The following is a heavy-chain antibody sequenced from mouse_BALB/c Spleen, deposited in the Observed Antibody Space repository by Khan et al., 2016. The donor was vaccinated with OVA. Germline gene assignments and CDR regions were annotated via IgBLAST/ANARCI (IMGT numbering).Heavy chain of an antibody. J-gene: IGHJ2*01. CDR2: ISSCGGTT. CDR1: GFAFSNYD. CDR3: VRLHYYGSNYYFDY. Sequence: EVELVESGGGLVKPGGSLKLSCTVSGFAFSNYDMSWVRQTPEKRLDWVAYISSCGGTTYYPDTAKGRFTVSRDNAKNTLYLQMNSLKSEDTAMYYCVRLHYYGSNYYFDYWGQGTTLTVSS. V-gene: IGHV5-12-1*01. D-gene: IGHD1-1*01.